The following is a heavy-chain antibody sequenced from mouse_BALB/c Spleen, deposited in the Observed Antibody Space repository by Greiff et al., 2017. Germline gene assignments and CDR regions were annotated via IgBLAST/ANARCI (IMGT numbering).Heavy chain of an antibody. CDR3: ARTTATDYAMDY. J-gene: IGHJ4*01. Sequence: EVQLVESGGGLVQPGGSRKLSCAASGFTFSSFGMHWVRQAPEKGLEWVAYISSGSSTIYYADTVKGRFTISRDNPKNTLFLQMTSLRSEDTAMYYCARTTATDYAMDYWGQGTSVTVSS. V-gene: IGHV5-17*02. CDR2: ISSGSSTI. CDR1: GFTFSSFG. D-gene: IGHD1-2*01.